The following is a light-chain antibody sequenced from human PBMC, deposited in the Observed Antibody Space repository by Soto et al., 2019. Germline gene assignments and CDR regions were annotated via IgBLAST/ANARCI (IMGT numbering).Light chain of an antibody. J-gene: IGKJ1*01. Sequence: EIVMTQSPATLSVSPGERATLSCRASQSVSSNLAWYQQKPGQAPRLLIYSASHRATGIPDRFSGSESGTDFTLTISRLEPEDFAVYYCQQYGDSRWTFGQGTKGDIK. CDR3: QQYGDSRWT. CDR1: QSVSSN. V-gene: IGKV3-20*01. CDR2: SAS.